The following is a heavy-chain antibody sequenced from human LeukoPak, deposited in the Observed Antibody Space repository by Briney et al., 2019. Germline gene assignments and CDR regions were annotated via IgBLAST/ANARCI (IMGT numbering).Heavy chain of an antibody. V-gene: IGHV4-34*01. CDR2: INHSGST. J-gene: IGHJ4*02. D-gene: IGHD4-11*01. Sequence: SETLSLICAVYGGSFSGYYWSWIRQPPGKGLEWIGEINHSGSTNYNPSLKSRVTISVDTSKNQFSLKLSSVTAADTAVYYCARSYSNYEGPDYWGQGTLVTVSS. CDR1: GGSFSGYY. CDR3: ARSYSNYEGPDY.